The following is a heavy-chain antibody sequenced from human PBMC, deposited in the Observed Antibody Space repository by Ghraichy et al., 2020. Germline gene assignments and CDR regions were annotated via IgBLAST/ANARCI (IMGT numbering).Heavy chain of an antibody. Sequence: SETLSLTCTVSGGSISSYYWSWIRQPAGKGLEWIGRIYTSGSTNYNPSLKSRVTMSVDTSKNQFSLKLSSVTAADTAVYYCAGMGAPRNYYYYGMDVWSQGTTVTVSS. V-gene: IGHV4-4*07. D-gene: IGHD1-26*01. CDR2: IYTSGST. CDR1: GGSISSYY. J-gene: IGHJ6*02. CDR3: AGMGAPRNYYYYGMDV.